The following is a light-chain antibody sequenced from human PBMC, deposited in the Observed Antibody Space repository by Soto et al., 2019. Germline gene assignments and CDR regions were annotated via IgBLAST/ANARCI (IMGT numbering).Light chain of an antibody. V-gene: IGKV3-20*01. CDR2: GAS. CDR3: QQSGSSPYT. J-gene: IGKJ2*01. Sequence: EIVLTQSPGTLSLSPGERATLSCRARQSVSNYDLAWYQQKPGQAPRLLIYGASSRVTGVPDRFSGRGSWAHFTLTISRLEPEDFAMYYCQQSGSSPYTFGQGTKLEIK. CDR1: QSVSNYD.